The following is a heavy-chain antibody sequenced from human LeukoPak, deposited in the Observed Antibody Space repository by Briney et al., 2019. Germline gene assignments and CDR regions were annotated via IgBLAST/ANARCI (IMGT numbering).Heavy chain of an antibody. V-gene: IGHV3-23*01. CDR3: AKDYLDIVVVPAALDAFDI. J-gene: IGHJ3*02. D-gene: IGHD2-2*03. CDR2: ISGSGGST. CDR1: GFPFCRYA. Sequence: GGSLRLSCAASGFPFCRYAMRWVRQAPGKGLEGVSVISGSGGSTYYADSVKSRFTISRDNSKNTLYLQMNSLRAEDTAVYYCAKDYLDIVVVPAALDAFDIWGQGTMVTVSS.